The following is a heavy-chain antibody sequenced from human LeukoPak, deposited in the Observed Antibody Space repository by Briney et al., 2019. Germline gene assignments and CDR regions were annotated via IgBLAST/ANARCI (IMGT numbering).Heavy chain of an antibody. J-gene: IGHJ4*02. CDR1: GFTFSGSA. V-gene: IGHV3-73*01. Sequence: PGGSLTLYCAASGFTFSGSAMHWVRQASGKGLEWVGRIRSKANSYATAYAASVKGRFTISRDDSKNTAYLQMNSLNTEDTAVYYCLRAPAAYWGQGTLVTVSS. D-gene: IGHD4-17*01. CDR2: IRSKANSYAT. CDR3: LRAPAAY.